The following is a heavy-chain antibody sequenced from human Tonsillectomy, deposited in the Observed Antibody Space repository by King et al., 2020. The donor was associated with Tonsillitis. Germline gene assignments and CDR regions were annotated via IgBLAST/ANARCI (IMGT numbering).Heavy chain of an antibody. CDR3: ARVLGARGAFDI. CDR1: GGTFSPYA. D-gene: IGHD1-26*01. J-gene: IGHJ3*02. V-gene: IGHV1-69*01. CDR2: IIPMFGTA. Sequence: VQLVQSGAEVKKPGSSVKVSCKASGGTFSPYAISWVRQAPGQGLEWMGGIIPMFGTAKYAQKFQGRVTITADESTSTAYMELSSLRSDDTAVYYCARVLGARGAFDIWGQGTMVTVSS.